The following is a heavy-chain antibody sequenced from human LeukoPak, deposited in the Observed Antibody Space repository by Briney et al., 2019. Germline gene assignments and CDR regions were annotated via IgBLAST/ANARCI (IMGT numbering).Heavy chain of an antibody. J-gene: IGHJ5*02. V-gene: IGHV4-61*02. Sequence: SQTLSLTCTVSGGSISSGSYYWSWIRQPAGKGLEWIGRIYTSGSTNYNPSLKSRVTISVDTSKNQFSLKLSSVTAADTAVYYCARDQGAVYYYDSSGYYASWGQGTLVTVSS. CDR3: ARDQGAVYYYDSSGYYAS. CDR2: IYTSGST. CDR1: GGSISSGSYY. D-gene: IGHD3-22*01.